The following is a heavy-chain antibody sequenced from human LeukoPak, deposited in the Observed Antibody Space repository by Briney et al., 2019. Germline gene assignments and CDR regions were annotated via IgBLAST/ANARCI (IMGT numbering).Heavy chain of an antibody. D-gene: IGHD2-2*01. CDR2: ISYDGSNK. V-gene: IGHV3-30-3*01. CDR1: GFTFSSYA. Sequence: GGSLRLSCAASGFTFSSYAMHWVRQAPGKGLGWVAVISYDGSNKYYADSVKGRFTISRDNSKNTLYLQMNSLRAEDTAVYYCARVQVPAYYFDYWGQGTLVTVSS. J-gene: IGHJ4*02. CDR3: ARVQVPAYYFDY.